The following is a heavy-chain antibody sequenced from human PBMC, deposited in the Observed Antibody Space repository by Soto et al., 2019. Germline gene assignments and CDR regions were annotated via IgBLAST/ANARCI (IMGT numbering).Heavy chain of an antibody. J-gene: IGHJ3*02. Sequence: GGSLRLSCAASGFPVSSNYLSWVRQAPGKGLEWVSVIYSGGSTYYADSVKGRFTISRDNSKNTLYLQMNSLRAEDTAVYYCARFHGPVPAPAFDMCGQGTMVIVSS. CDR3: ARFHGPVPAPAFDM. D-gene: IGHD2-2*01. CDR1: GFPVSSNY. CDR2: IYSGGST. V-gene: IGHV3-53*01.